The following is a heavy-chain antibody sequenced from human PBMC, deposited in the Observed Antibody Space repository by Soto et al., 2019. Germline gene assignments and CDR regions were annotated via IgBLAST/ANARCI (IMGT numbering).Heavy chain of an antibody. V-gene: IGHV1-18*01. D-gene: IGHD6-19*01. J-gene: IGHJ2*01. CDR1: GYIFNNYG. CDR3: ARCYCSVGSCFTCWHFDL. CDR2: IGPYIGKT. Sequence: QGQLVQSGAEVRKPGASVKVSCQASGYIFNNYGLIWVRQVPGQGLECVGWIGPYIGKTDYAQKFRDRVTMTADPSTNTAYMDLRSLTSDDSAFYYCARCYCSVGSCFTCWHFDLWGRGTLVTVSS.